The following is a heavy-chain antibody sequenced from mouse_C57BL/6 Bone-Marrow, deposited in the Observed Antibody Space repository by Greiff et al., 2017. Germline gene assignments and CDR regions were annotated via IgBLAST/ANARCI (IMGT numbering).Heavy chain of an antibody. Sequence: EVQRVESGGGLVKPGGSLKLSCAASGFTFSDSGMHWVRQAPEKGLEWVAYISSGSSTIYSADTVKGRFTISRDNAKHTLFLQMTILRSEDTAMYYCARGYSNYFAWFAYWGQGTLVTVSA. J-gene: IGHJ3*01. V-gene: IGHV5-17*01. CDR2: ISSGSSTI. CDR3: ARGYSNYFAWFAY. CDR1: GFTFSDSG. D-gene: IGHD2-5*01.